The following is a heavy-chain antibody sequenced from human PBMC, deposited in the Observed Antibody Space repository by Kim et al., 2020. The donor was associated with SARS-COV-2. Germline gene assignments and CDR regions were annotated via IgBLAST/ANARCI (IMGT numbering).Heavy chain of an antibody. CDR1: GDSVSSNSAT. Sequence: SQTLSLTCAISGDSVSSNSATWNWIRQSPSRGLEWLGRTYYRSRWFNEYGTSVKSRITINPDTSKNQFSLQLDSVTPEDTAFYYCARRRSGKFDYWGQGTLVTVPS. CDR3: ARRRSGKFDY. CDR2: TYYRSRWFN. D-gene: IGHD3-10*01. V-gene: IGHV6-1*01. J-gene: IGHJ4*02.